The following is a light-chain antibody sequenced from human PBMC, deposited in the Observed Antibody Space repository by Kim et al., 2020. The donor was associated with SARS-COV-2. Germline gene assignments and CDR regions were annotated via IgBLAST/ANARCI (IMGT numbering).Light chain of an antibody. CDR1: KIGSKS. J-gene: IGLJ3*02. Sequence: GKTARITCGGNKIGSKSVHWYQQKPGQAPVLVIYYDSDRPSGIPERFSGSNSGNTATLTISRVEAGDEADYYCQVWDSSSDHPNWVFGGGTQLTVL. CDR2: YDS. V-gene: IGLV3-21*04. CDR3: QVWDSSSDHPNWV.